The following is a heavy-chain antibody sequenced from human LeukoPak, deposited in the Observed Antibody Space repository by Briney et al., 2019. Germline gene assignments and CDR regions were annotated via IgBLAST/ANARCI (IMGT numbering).Heavy chain of an antibody. V-gene: IGHV4-39*07. Sequence: PSETLSLTCTVSGGSISSSSYYWGWIRQPPGKGLEWIVSIYYSGSTYYNPSLKSRVTISVDTSKNQFSLKLSSVTAADTAVYYCARALTDYSQLPRDAFDIWGQGTMVTVSS. D-gene: IGHD1-1*01. J-gene: IGHJ3*02. CDR1: GGSISSSSYY. CDR3: ARALTDYSQLPRDAFDI. CDR2: IYYSGST.